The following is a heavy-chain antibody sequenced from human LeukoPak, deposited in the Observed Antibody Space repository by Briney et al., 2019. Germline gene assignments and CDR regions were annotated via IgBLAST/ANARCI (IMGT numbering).Heavy chain of an antibody. V-gene: IGHV3-23*01. D-gene: IGHD5-12*01. CDR3: AEDLLAATIDYYFDY. Sequence: SGGSLRLSCAASGFTFSSYAMSWVRQAPGKGLEWVSVISGSGGRTYYADSVEGRFTISRDNSKNTLYVQMNSLRAEDTAVYYCAEDLLAATIDYYFDYWGQGTLVTVSS. CDR1: GFTFSSYA. CDR2: ISGSGGRT. J-gene: IGHJ4*02.